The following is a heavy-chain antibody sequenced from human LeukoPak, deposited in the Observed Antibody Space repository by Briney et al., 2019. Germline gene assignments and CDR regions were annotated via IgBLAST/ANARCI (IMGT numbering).Heavy chain of an antibody. J-gene: IGHJ4*02. CDR3: ARPRPFDY. D-gene: IGHD6-6*01. CDR2: NNSDASST. Sequence: GGSLRLSCVASGFTLSAYWMHWVRQAPGKGLVWVSRNNSDASSTTYADSVKGRFTISRDNAKNSLYLQMNSLRAEDTAVYYCARPRPFDYWGQGTLVTVSS. V-gene: IGHV3-74*01. CDR1: GFTLSAYW.